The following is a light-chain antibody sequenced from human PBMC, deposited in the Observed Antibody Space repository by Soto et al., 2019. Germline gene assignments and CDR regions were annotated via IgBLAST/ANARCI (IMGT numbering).Light chain of an antibody. CDR1: QGVRYD. Sequence: DIEMTQSPSFVSASVGDRVTITCRASQGVRYDLAWYQEKPGKAPKLLIYAASSLQRGVPSRFSGGGSGTHFTLTINSLQPEDFATYYCQQANSFPLTFVGGTKVEIK. V-gene: IGKV1-12*01. CDR2: AAS. J-gene: IGKJ4*01. CDR3: QQANSFPLT.